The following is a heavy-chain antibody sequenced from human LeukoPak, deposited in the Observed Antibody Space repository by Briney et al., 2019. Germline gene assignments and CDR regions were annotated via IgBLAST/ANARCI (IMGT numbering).Heavy chain of an antibody. Sequence: SETLSLTCAVYGGSFSGFYWSWIRQPPGKGLEWIGEIKHSGSTNYNPSLKGRVTMSLDTSKNQFSLKLSSVTAADTAVYYCAKSNGYGLIDIWGQGTMVTVSS. J-gene: IGHJ3*02. CDR1: GGSFSGFY. CDR3: AKSNGYGLIDI. V-gene: IGHV4-34*01. D-gene: IGHD3-22*01. CDR2: IKHSGST.